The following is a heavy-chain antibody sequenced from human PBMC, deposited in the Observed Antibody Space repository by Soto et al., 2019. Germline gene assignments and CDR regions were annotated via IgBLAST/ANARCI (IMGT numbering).Heavy chain of an antibody. V-gene: IGHV3-30*18. Sequence: GGSLRLSCAASGFTFSSYGMHWVRQAPGKGLEWVAVISYDGSNKYYADSVRGRFTISRDNSKNTLYLQMNSLRAEDTAVYYCAKGFKESYSSSWYSYYYYYYGMDVWGQGTTVTVSS. CDR3: AKGFKESYSSSWYSYYYYYYGMDV. CDR1: GFTFSSYG. J-gene: IGHJ6*02. D-gene: IGHD6-13*01. CDR2: ISYDGSNK.